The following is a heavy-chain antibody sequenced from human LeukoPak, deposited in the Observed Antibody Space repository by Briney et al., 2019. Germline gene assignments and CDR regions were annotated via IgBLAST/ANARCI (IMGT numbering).Heavy chain of an antibody. V-gene: IGHV4-39*01. CDR2: ISYTGTT. CDR1: GGSISSSTYY. CDR3: ARQKGGAAGLKYYFDY. J-gene: IGHJ4*02. Sequence: SETLSLTCTVSGGSISSSTYYWGWIRRPPGKGLEWIGSISYTGTTYYKPSLKSRVTISVDTSKNQFSLNLSSVTAADTAVYYCARQKGGAAGLKYYFDYWGQGTLVTVSS. D-gene: IGHD6-19*01.